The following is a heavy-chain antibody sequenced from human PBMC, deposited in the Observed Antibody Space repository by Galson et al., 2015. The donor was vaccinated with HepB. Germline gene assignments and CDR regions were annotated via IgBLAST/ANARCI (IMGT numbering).Heavy chain of an antibody. V-gene: IGHV3-11*06. Sequence: SLRLSCAGSGLTFSAYSMNWVRQAPGKGLEWVSYISSRSDKTYYAGSVRGRFTISRNNAANYVYLEMSSLRVEDTGVYFCARGEIRQQLICSYFFGMDVWGPGTTVIVSS. CDR1: GLTFSAYS. J-gene: IGHJ6*02. D-gene: IGHD2-2*01. CDR2: ISSRSDKT. CDR3: ARGEIRQQLICSYFFGMDV.